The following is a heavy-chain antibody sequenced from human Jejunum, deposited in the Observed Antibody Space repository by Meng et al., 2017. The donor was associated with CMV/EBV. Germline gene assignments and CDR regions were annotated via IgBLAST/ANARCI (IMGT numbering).Heavy chain of an antibody. J-gene: IGHJ4*02. V-gene: IGHV3-23*01. CDR3: AKSLVDTAMDLDY. CDR2: IRGSDDKT. D-gene: IGHD5-18*01. CDR1: GFTFSSFA. Sequence: SGFTFSSFAMTWVRQAPGKGLEWVSTIRGSDDKTYYSDFVRGRFTISRDNSKNTLYLQMNSLRAEDTAVYYCAKSLVDTAMDLDYWGQGMRVTVSS.